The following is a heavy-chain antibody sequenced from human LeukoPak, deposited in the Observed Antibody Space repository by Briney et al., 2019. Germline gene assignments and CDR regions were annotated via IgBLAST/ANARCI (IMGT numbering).Heavy chain of an antibody. J-gene: IGHJ4*02. Sequence: EGSLRLSCAASGFTVSSNYMSWVRQAPGKGLEWVSVIYSGGSTYYADSVKGRFTISRDNSKNTLYLQMNSLRAEDTAVYYCSSGYYRYIDYWGQGTLVTVSS. CDR2: IYSGGST. CDR1: GFTVSSNY. V-gene: IGHV3-53*01. D-gene: IGHD3-22*01. CDR3: SSGYYRYIDY.